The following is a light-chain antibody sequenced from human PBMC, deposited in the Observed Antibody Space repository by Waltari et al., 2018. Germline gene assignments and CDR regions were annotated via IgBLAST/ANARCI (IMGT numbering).Light chain of an antibody. Sequence: QSALTQPRSVSGSPGQSVTISCTGTSSDVGGYNYVSWYQQRPGKAPKLMIYDVSKRPSGVPDRFSGSKSGNTASLTISGLQAEDEADYYCCSYAGSYTYVVGTGTKVTVL. CDR3: CSYAGSYTYV. V-gene: IGLV2-11*01. CDR1: SSDVGGYNY. J-gene: IGLJ1*01. CDR2: DVS.